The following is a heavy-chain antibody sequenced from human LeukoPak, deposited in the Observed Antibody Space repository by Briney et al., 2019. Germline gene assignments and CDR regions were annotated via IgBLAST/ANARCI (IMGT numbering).Heavy chain of an antibody. CDR2: ISGSGGST. V-gene: IGHV3-23*01. Sequence: GGSLRLSCAASGFTFSSYAMSWVRQAPGKGREWVSAISGSGGSTYYADSVKGRFTISRDNSKNTLYLQMNSLRAEDTAVYYCAKGEVGATGPFDYWGQGTLVTVSS. J-gene: IGHJ4*02. D-gene: IGHD1-26*01. CDR3: AKGEVGATGPFDY. CDR1: GFTFSSYA.